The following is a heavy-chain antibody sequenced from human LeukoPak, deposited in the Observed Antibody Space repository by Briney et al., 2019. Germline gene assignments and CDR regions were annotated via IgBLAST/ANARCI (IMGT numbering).Heavy chain of an antibody. CDR2: ISGDGGST. V-gene: IGHV3-43*02. D-gene: IGHD2-2*01. CDR1: GFTFDDYA. Sequence: HPGGSLRLSCAASGFTFDDYAMHWVRQAPGEGLEWFSLISGDGGSTYYADSVKGRFTISRDNSKNSLYLQMNSLRTEDTALYYCAKDISRRTYHIFDYWGQGTLVTVSS. J-gene: IGHJ4*02. CDR3: AKDISRRTYHIFDY.